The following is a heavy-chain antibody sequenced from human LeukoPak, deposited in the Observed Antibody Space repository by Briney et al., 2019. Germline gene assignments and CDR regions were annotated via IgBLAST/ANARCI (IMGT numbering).Heavy chain of an antibody. CDR2: ISYDGSNK. CDR3: ARGISPSKRAFDF. CDR1: GFTFSDYA. D-gene: IGHD2-21*01. J-gene: IGHJ3*01. V-gene: IGHV3-30-3*01. Sequence: GGSLRLSCAASGFTFSDYAMHWVRQAPGKGLEWVAVISYDGSNKFYADSVRGRFSISRENAKNSLNLQMNSLRAEDTAVYYCARGISPSKRAFDFWGQGTMVTVSS.